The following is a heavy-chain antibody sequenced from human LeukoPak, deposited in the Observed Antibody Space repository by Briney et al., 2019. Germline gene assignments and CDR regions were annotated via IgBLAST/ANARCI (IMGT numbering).Heavy chain of an antibody. CDR2: VNPNSGNT. CDR3: ARAHCRENMPAADTGCWFDP. CDR1: GYTFTSFD. J-gene: IGHJ5*02. D-gene: IGHD6-13*01. V-gene: IGHV1-8*01. Sequence: ASVKVSCKASGYTFTSFDINWVRQATGQGHEWMGWVNPNSGNTGFAQKFQGRVSMTRSTSISTAYMELSSLRSEDTAVYYCARAHCRENMPAADTGCWFDPWGQGTLVTVSS.